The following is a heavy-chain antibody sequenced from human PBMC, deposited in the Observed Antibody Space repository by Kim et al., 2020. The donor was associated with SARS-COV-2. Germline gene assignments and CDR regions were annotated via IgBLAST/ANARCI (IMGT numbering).Heavy chain of an antibody. D-gene: IGHD3-22*01. CDR1: GFTFSSYA. V-gene: IGHV3-23*01. CDR3: AKAQYYYDSSGYFCFDY. J-gene: IGHJ4*02. Sequence: GGSLRLSCAASGFTFSSYAMSWVRQAPGKGLEWVSAISGSGGSTYYADSVKGRFTISRDNSRNTLYLQMNSLRAEDTAVYYCAKAQYYYDSSGYFCFDYWGQGTLVTVSS. CDR2: ISGSGGST.